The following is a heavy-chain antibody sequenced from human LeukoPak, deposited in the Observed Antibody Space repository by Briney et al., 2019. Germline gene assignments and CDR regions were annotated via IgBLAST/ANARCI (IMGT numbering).Heavy chain of an antibody. J-gene: IGHJ4*02. D-gene: IGHD5-12*01. Sequence: GGSLRLSCAASGFRFSSQEMAWVRQAPGTGLEWVSYMSKDGRTIYYADSVKGRFTISRDNTRNSLFLQLSSLRADDTGFYYCARGSYTGFDLYFDSWGQGTLVTISS. V-gene: IGHV3-48*03. CDR1: GFRFSSQE. CDR3: ARGSYTGFDLYFDS. CDR2: MSKDGRTI.